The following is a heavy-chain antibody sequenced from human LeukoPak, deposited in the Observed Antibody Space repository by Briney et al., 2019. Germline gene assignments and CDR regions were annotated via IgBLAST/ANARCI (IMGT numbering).Heavy chain of an antibody. CDR2: IWYDGSNK. D-gene: IGHD3-10*01. V-gene: IGHV3-33*01. Sequence: EPGGSLRLSCAASGFTFSSYGMHWVRQAPGKGLEWVAVIWYDGSNKYYADSVKGRFTISRDNSKNTLYLQMNSLRAEDTAVYYCARDYGYYGMDVWGQGTTVTVSS. CDR3: ARDYGYYGMDV. J-gene: IGHJ6*02. CDR1: GFTFSSYG.